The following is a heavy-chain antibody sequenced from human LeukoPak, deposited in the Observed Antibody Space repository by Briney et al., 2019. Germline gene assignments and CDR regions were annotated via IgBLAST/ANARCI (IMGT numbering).Heavy chain of an antibody. CDR1: GGSISSYY. CDR2: IYYSGST. V-gene: IGHV4-59*08. D-gene: IGHD3-10*02. Sequence: SETLSLTCTVSGGSISSYYWSWIRQPPGKGLEWIGYIYYSGSTNYNPSLKSRVTISVDTSKNQFSLKLSSVTAADTAVYYCARHHFVRGFDYWGQGTLVTVSS. J-gene: IGHJ4*02. CDR3: ARHHFVRGFDY.